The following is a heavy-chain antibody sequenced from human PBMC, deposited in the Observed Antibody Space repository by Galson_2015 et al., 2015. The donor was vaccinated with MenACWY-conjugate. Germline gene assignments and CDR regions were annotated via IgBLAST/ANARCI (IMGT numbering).Heavy chain of an antibody. CDR3: AREGPVVITGVRYYYSFDS. V-gene: IGHV3-7*03. D-gene: IGHD3-22*01. J-gene: IGHJ4*02. Sequence: YVDSVKGRFSISRDNAKNSLYVQMNSLRVEDTAVYYCAREGPVVITGVRYYYSFDSWGQGTLVTVSS.